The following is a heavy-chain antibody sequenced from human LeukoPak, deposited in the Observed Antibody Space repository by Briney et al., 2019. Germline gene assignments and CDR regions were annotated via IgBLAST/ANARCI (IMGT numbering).Heavy chain of an antibody. CDR3: AELGITMIGGV. CDR1: RFAFSSYA. V-gene: IGHV3-23*01. Sequence: GGSLRLSYAASRFAFSSYAMTWVRQAPGKGLEWVSTISGSSGNTYYADSVKGRFTISRDNAKNSLYLQMNSLRAEDTAVYYCAELGITMIGGVWGKGTTVTISS. J-gene: IGHJ6*04. CDR2: ISGSSGNT. D-gene: IGHD3-10*02.